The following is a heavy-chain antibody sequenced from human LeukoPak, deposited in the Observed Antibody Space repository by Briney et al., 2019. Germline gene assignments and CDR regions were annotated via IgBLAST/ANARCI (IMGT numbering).Heavy chain of an antibody. CDR2: IKQDGSEK. J-gene: IGHJ4*02. Sequence: QPGGSLRLSCAASGFTFSNYWMSWVRQAPGKGLEWVANIKQDGSEKYYVDSVKGRFTISRDNAKNSLYLQMNSLRAEDTALYYCAEGDSFDHWGQGTLVTVSS. CDR3: AEGDSFDH. CDR1: GFTFSNYW. V-gene: IGHV3-7*01.